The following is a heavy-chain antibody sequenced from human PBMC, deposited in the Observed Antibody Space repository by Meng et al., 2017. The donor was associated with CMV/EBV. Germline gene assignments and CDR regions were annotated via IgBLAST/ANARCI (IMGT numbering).Heavy chain of an antibody. CDR3: ARALGAYYFDY. CDR2: MNPNSGNT. CDR1: GYTFTSYD. J-gene: IGHJ4*02. V-gene: IGHV1-8*03. Sequence: ASVKVSCKASGYTFTSYDINWVRQATGQGLEWMGWMNPNSGNTGYAQKFQGRVTITRNTSISTAYMELSSLRSEDAAVYYCARALGAYYFDYWGQGTLVTVSS.